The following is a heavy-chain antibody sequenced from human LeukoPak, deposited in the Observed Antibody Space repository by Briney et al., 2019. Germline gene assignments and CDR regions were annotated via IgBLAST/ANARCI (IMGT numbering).Heavy chain of an antibody. V-gene: IGHV3-23*01. D-gene: IGHD3-3*01. CDR3: AKAAKYYDFWSGYFPLEFDP. Sequence: GGSLRLSCAASGFTFSSYAMSWVRQAPGKGLEWVSAISGSGGSTYYADSVKGRFTISRDKSKNTLYLQMNSLRAEDTAVYYCAKAAKYYDFWSGYFPLEFDPWGQGTLVTVSS. J-gene: IGHJ5*02. CDR2: ISGSGGST. CDR1: GFTFSSYA.